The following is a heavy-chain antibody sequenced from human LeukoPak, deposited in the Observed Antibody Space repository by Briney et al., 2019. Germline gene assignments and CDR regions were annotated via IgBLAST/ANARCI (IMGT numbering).Heavy chain of an antibody. V-gene: IGHV3-30*18. D-gene: IGHD2-21*01. J-gene: IGHJ4*02. CDR1: GFTFSSYG. Sequence: GGSLTLSCGASGFTFSSYGMHWVRQAPGQGLEWVAIISYDGSNKNYADSVRGRFTISTDKSKNTLYLQMNSLRAEDTAVYYCAKDRSCFHRLFDYWGQGTLVTVSS. CDR2: ISYDGSNK. CDR3: AKDRSCFHRLFDY.